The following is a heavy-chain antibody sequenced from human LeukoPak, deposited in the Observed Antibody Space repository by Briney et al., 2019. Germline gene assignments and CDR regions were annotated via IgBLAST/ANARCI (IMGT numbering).Heavy chain of an antibody. Sequence: KPGGSLRLSCTASGFTFGDYAMSWFRQAPGKGLEWVGFIRSKGYAGTTEYAASVKGRFTISRDDSKSIAYLQMNSLKTEDTAVYYCTRVTSRYYDFWSGYQWFDPWGQGTLVTVSS. CDR2: IRSKGYAGTT. J-gene: IGHJ5*02. V-gene: IGHV3-49*05. CDR3: TRVTSRYYDFWSGYQWFDP. CDR1: GFTFGDYA. D-gene: IGHD3-3*01.